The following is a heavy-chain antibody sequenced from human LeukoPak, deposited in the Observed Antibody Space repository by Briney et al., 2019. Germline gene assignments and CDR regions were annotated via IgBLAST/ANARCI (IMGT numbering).Heavy chain of an antibody. CDR2: INPNSGGT. J-gene: IGHJ3*02. D-gene: IGHD6-19*01. CDR1: GYTFTGYY. Sequence: ASVKVSCKASGYTFTGYYIHWVRQAPGQVLEWMGWINPNSGGTKYAQKFQGRVTMTRDTSISTAYMELSGLISDDTAVYYCAREEIVVAGQDDFDIWGQGTMVTVSS. CDR3: AREEIVVAGQDDFDI. V-gene: IGHV1-2*02.